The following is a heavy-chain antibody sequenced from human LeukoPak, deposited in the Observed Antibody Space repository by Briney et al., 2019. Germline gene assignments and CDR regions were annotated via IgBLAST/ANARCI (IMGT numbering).Heavy chain of an antibody. D-gene: IGHD6-13*01. V-gene: IGHV4-39*01. CDR2: IYYSGSY. CDR1: GASFSSSTYY. J-gene: IGHJ4*02. Sequence: SETLSLTCTVSGASFSSSTYYWGWIRQPPGKGLVSIGSIYYSGSYYYNPSLKSRVTMSVDTSKTQSPLKLSSVTAADTAVYYCARHAGGISATGTRPFDYWGQGTLVTVSS. CDR3: ARHAGGISATGTRPFDY.